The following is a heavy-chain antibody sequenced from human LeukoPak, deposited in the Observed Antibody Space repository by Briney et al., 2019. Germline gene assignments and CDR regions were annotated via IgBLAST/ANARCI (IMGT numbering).Heavy chain of an antibody. D-gene: IGHD3-22*01. V-gene: IGHV4-61*02. CDR3: ARGGYYYDSRGGTFDI. CDR2: IYTSGST. Sequence: SQTLSLTCTVSGGSISSGSYYWSWIRQPAGKGLEWIGRIYTSGSTNYNPSLKSRVTISVDTSKNQFSLKLSSVTAADTAVYYGARGGYYYDSRGGTFDIWGQGTMVTVSS. J-gene: IGHJ3*02. CDR1: GGSISSGSYY.